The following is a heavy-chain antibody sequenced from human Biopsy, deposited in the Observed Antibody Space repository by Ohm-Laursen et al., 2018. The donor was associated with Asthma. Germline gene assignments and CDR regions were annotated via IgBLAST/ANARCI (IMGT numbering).Heavy chain of an antibody. CDR1: GASINSGGNY. D-gene: IGHD3-9*01. J-gene: IGHJ6*02. Sequence: TLSLTCAVSGASINSGGNYWSWIRPPPGKGLEWIGYLFYSGGTFFNPSLKNRLSISVDRSQRQFSLKENSVTAADTAVYYCARMNTLIQAANYFSYAMDVWGQGTTVTVSS. CDR2: LFYSGGT. V-gene: IGHV4-30-2*01. CDR3: ARMNTLIQAANYFSYAMDV.